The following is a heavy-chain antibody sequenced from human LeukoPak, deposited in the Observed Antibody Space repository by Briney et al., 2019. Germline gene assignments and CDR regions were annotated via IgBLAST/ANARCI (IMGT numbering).Heavy chain of an antibody. Sequence: GGSLRLSCAASGFTFSSHAMSWVRQAPGKGLEWVSAISGSGGSTYYADSVKGRFTISRDNSKNTLYLQMNSLRAEDTAVYYCAKEHGPSVAAPRGDYWGQGTLVTVSS. D-gene: IGHD6-19*01. CDR1: GFTFSSHA. CDR3: AKEHGPSVAAPRGDY. V-gene: IGHV3-23*01. CDR2: ISGSGGST. J-gene: IGHJ4*02.